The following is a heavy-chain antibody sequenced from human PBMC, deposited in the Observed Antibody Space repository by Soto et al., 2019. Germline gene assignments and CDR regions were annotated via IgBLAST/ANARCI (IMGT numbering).Heavy chain of an antibody. J-gene: IGHJ4*02. CDR2: IRSKANSYAT. CDR3: TSLGAYCSGSYYNGLPFDY. CDR1: GFTFSGSA. Sequence: EVQLVESGGGLVQPGGSLKLSCAASGFTFSGSAMHWVRQASGKGLEWVGRIRSKANSYATAYAASVKGRFTISRDDSKNTAYLQMNSLKTEDKAVYYCTSLGAYCSGSYYNGLPFDYWGQGTLVTVSS. V-gene: IGHV3-73*02. D-gene: IGHD3-10*01.